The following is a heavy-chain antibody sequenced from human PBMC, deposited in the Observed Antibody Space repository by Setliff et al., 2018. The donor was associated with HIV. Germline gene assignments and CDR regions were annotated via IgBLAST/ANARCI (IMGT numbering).Heavy chain of an antibody. CDR1: GFTFSTSG. J-gene: IGHJ6*03. Sequence: FLRLSCAASGFTFSTSGMNWVRQAPGKGLEWVSSISSRGGSVYYADSVRGRFTISRDNANNLLYLQMNSLRAEDTAVYYCARDQEHIIVVSATGNMPGYLHYYYMDVWGKGSTVTVSS. CDR3: ARDQEHIIVVSATGNMPGYLHYYYMDV. D-gene: IGHD2-2*01. CDR2: ISSRGGSV. V-gene: IGHV3-21*01.